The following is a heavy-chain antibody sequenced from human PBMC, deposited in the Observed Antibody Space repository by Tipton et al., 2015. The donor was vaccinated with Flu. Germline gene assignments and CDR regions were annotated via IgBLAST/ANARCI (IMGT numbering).Heavy chain of an antibody. Sequence: GSLRLSCAASGFSFSSYETNWVRQAPGKGLEWVSYISSSGSTIYYADSVKGRFTISRDNAKNSLYLQMNSLRAEDTAVYYCARDLGVSLVRGVLWDWGQGTLVTVSS. D-gene: IGHD3-10*01. V-gene: IGHV3-48*03. CDR3: ARDLGVSLVRGVLWD. CDR1: GFSFSSYE. CDR2: ISSSGSTI. J-gene: IGHJ4*02.